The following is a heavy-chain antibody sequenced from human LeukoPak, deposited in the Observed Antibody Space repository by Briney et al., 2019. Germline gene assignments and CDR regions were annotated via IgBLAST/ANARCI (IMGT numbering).Heavy chain of an antibody. V-gene: IGHV1-46*01. J-gene: IGHJ4*02. CDR3: ARLDYSKFDY. CDR1: GYTFTGYY. Sequence: ASVKVSCKASGYTFTGYYMHWVRQAPGQGLEWMGIIKPSDGSTIYAQKFQGRVTVTSDTSTTTVYMEVSSLRSDDTAVYYCARLDYSKFDYWGQGTLVTVSS. D-gene: IGHD4-11*01. CDR2: IKPSDGST.